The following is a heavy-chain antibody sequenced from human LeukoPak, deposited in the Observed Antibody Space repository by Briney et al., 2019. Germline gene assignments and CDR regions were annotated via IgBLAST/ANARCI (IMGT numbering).Heavy chain of an antibody. CDR3: ARGGRRTQTIDY. Sequence: GRSLRLSCAASGFTFSSYAMHWVRQAPGKGLEWVEVISYDGSNKYYADSVKGRFTISRDNSKNTLYLQMNSLRAEDTAVYYCARGGRRTQTIDYWGQGTLVTVSS. CDR1: GFTFSSYA. V-gene: IGHV3-30-3*01. D-gene: IGHD1-14*01. J-gene: IGHJ4*02. CDR2: ISYDGSNK.